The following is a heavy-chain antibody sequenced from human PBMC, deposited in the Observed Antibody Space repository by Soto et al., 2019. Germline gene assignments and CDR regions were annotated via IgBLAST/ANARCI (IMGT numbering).Heavy chain of an antibody. CDR1: GFTFSGSP. CDR2: IRSKANSYAT. V-gene: IGHV3-73*01. CDR3: TADTAMTNYGMDV. Sequence: GGSLRLSCAASGFTFSGSPMHWVRQASGKGLEWVGRIRSKANSYATAYAASVKGRFTISRDDSKNTAYLQMNSLKTEDTAVYYCTADTAMTNYGMDVWGQGTTVTVSS. D-gene: IGHD5-18*01. J-gene: IGHJ6*02.